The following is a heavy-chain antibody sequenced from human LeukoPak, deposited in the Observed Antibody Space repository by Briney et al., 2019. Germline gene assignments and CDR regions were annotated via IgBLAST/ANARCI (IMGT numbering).Heavy chain of an antibody. CDR1: GYTFTSYD. CDR3: ARDRTTVTTLFDY. V-gene: IGHV1-18*04. J-gene: IGHJ4*02. Sequence: ASVKVSCKASGYTFTSYDISWVRQGPGQGLEWMGWINAYNGNTNYAQMLQGRVTMTTDTSTSTAYMELRSLSSDDKAVYYCARDRTTVTTLFDYWGQGTLVTVSS. D-gene: IGHD4-17*01. CDR2: INAYNGNT.